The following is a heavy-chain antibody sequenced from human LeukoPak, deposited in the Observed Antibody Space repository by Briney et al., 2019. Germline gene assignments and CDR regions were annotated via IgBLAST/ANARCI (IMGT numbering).Heavy chain of an antibody. Sequence: SQTLSLTCAISGDSVSNYTTAWNWIRQSPSRGLEWLGRTYYRSKWYNEYAVSAKSRITIDPDTSKNQFSLQLSSVTPGDTAVYYCARGYYCDSWGQGTLVTVSS. J-gene: IGHJ4*02. V-gene: IGHV6-1*01. CDR3: ARGYYCDS. CDR2: TYYRSKWYN. CDR1: GDSVSNYTTA.